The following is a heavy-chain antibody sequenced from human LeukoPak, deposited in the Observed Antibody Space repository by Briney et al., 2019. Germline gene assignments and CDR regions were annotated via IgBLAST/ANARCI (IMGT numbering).Heavy chain of an antibody. CDR1: GFTVSSNY. CDR3: ASGGSYLDDAFDI. D-gene: IGHD1-26*01. J-gene: IGHJ3*02. V-gene: IGHV3-66*02. Sequence: GGSLRLSRAASGFTVSSNYMTWVRQAPGKGLEWVSVIYSGGNTYYADSVKGRFTISRDKSKNTLYLQMNSLRAADTAVYYCASGGSYLDDAFDIWGQGTMVTVSS. CDR2: IYSGGNT.